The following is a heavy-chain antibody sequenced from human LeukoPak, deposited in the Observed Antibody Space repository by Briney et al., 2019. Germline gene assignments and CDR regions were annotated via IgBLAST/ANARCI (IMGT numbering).Heavy chain of an antibody. CDR3: ASYSNYVSASSYYYYMDA. Sequence: IPSQTLSLTCTVSGGSISSGSYYWSWIRQPAGKGLEWIVRIYTSGSTNYNPSLKSRVPISVDTSKNQFSLKLSSVTAADTAVYYCASYSNYVSASSYYYYMDAWGKGTTVTVSS. V-gene: IGHV4-61*02. CDR2: IYTSGST. J-gene: IGHJ6*03. CDR1: GGSISSGSYY. D-gene: IGHD4-11*01.